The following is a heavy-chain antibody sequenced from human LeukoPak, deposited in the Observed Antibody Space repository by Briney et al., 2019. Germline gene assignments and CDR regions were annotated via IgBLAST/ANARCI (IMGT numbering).Heavy chain of an antibody. CDR2: ISYDGSNK. CDR3: VSTRFDY. CDR1: GFTFSSYG. V-gene: IGHV3-30*03. Sequence: GRSLRLSCAASGFTFSSYGMHWVRQAPGKGLEWVAVISYDGSNKYYADSVKGRFTISRDNSKSTLYLQMNSLRAEDTAVYYCVSTRFDYWGQGTLVIVSS. J-gene: IGHJ4*02. D-gene: IGHD4-11*01.